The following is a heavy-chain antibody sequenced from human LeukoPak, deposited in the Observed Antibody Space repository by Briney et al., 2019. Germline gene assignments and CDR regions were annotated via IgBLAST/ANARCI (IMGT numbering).Heavy chain of an antibody. V-gene: IGHV1-2*02. CDR3: ARVGHYDSSVYADDVFDF. Sequence: GASVKVSCKASGYTFTGYYMHWVRQAPGQGLEWMGWISPDSGGTNYAQKFQGRVTMTRDTSISTAYMELSRLRSDDSAVYYCARVGHYDSSVYADDVFDFWGQGTMVTVSS. CDR2: ISPDSGGT. J-gene: IGHJ3*01. D-gene: IGHD3-22*01. CDR1: GYTFTGYY.